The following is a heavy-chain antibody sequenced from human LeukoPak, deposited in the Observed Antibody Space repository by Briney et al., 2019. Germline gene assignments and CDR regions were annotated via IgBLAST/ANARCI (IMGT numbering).Heavy chain of an antibody. CDR2: IYYSGST. Sequence: PSETLSLTCTVSGGSISSSSYYWGWIRQPPGKGLEWIGSIYYSGSTNYNPSLKSRVTISVDTSKSQFSLNLNSVTAADTAVYYCARGLVHDLYYYYYYMDVWGKGTTVTVSS. V-gene: IGHV4-39*07. CDR1: GGSISSSSYY. J-gene: IGHJ6*03. D-gene: IGHD3-3*01. CDR3: ARGLVHDLYYYYYYMDV.